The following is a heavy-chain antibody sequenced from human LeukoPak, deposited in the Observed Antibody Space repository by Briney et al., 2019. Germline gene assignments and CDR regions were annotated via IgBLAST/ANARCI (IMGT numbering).Heavy chain of an antibody. V-gene: IGHV3-21*01. D-gene: IGHD6-19*01. Sequence: PGGSLRLSCSASGFTFSTYSMNWVRQAPGKGLEWVSSISTGSTYIFYGDSVKGRFTISRDNADNSLYLQTNSLRAEDTAVYYCARTRDSSGCFDLWGQGTLVTVSS. CDR3: ARTRDSSGCFDL. CDR2: ISTGSTYI. CDR1: GFTFSTYS. J-gene: IGHJ5*02.